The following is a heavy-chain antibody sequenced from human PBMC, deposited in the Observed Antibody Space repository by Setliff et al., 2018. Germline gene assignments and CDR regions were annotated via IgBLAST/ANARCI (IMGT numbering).Heavy chain of an antibody. CDR1: GASMRSGTFY. D-gene: IGHD1-1*01. CDR3: ARGVRTGHLDS. CDR2: ISYSGNT. J-gene: IGHJ4*02. Sequence: ASETLSLTCTVSGASMRSGTFYWSWIRLHPGKGLEWIGYISYSGNTYYNPSFEGRLALSVDASMNQFSLRLNSVTVADTAVYFCARGVRTGHLDSWGQGTLVTVS. V-gene: IGHV4-31*03.